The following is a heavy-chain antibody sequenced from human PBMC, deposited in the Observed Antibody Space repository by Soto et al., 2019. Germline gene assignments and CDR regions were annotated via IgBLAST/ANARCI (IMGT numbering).Heavy chain of an antibody. CDR3: AREQYYYGMDV. V-gene: IGHV3-74*01. CDR2: INSDGSST. J-gene: IGHJ6*02. Sequence: PGGSLRLSCAASGVPFSSYGMHWVRQAPGKGLVWVSRINSDGSSTSYADSVKGRFTISRDNAKNTLYLQMNSLRAEDTAVYYCAREQYYYGMDVWGQGTTVTVSS. CDR1: GVPFSSYG.